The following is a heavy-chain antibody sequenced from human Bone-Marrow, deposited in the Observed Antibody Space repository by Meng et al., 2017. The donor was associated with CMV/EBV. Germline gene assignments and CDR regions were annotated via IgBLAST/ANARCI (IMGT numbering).Heavy chain of an antibody. V-gene: IGHV1-8*01. Sequence: QVQLVQSGAEVKKPGASVKVSCKASGYTFTSYDINWVRQASGQGLEWMGWMNPNSGNTGYAQKFQGRVTMTRYTSINTAYLELSSLRSEDTAVYYCARAYGYSSSWYYFDFWGQGTLVTVSS. CDR3: ARAYGYSSSWYYFDF. CDR2: MNPNSGNT. D-gene: IGHD6-13*01. J-gene: IGHJ4*02. CDR1: GYTFTSYD.